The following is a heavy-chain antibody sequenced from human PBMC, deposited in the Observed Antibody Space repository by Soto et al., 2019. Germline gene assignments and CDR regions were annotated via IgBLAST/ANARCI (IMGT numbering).Heavy chain of an antibody. Sequence: EVQLVESGGGLVQPGGSLRLSCAASGFTFSSYSMNWVRQAPGKGLEWVSYISSSSSTIYYADSVKGRFTISRDNAKNSLYLQMNSRRDEDTAVYYCAREGPAAIRYYYYYGMDVWGQGSTVTVSS. V-gene: IGHV3-48*02. J-gene: IGHJ6*02. D-gene: IGHD2-2*01. CDR3: AREGPAAIRYYYYYGMDV. CDR2: ISSSSSTI. CDR1: GFTFSSYS.